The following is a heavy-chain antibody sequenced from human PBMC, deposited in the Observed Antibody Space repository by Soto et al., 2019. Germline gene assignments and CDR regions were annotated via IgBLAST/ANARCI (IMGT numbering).Heavy chain of an antibody. CDR2: INPSGGST. V-gene: IGHV1-46*01. Sequence: GASVKVSCKASGGTFSSYAISWVRQAPGQGLEWMGIINPSGGSTSYAQKFQGRVTMTRDTSTSTVYMELSSLRSEDTAVYYCAREWYNAFDIWGQGTMVTVSS. J-gene: IGHJ3*02. CDR3: AREWYNAFDI. CDR1: GGTFSSYA. D-gene: IGHD1-1*01.